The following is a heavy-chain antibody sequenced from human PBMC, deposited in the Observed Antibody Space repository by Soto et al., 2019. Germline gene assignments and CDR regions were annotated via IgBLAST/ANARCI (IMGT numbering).Heavy chain of an antibody. CDR2: IYTSGST. V-gene: IGHV4-4*07. J-gene: IGHJ5*02. CDR1: GGSISSYY. D-gene: IGHD2-21*02. CDR3: ARDESSEADAYCGGDCDESWFDP. Sequence: TSETLSLTCTVSGGSISSYYWSWIRQPAGKGLEWIGRIYTSGSTNYNPSLKSRVTMSVDTSKNQFSLKLSSVTAADTAVYYCARDESSEADAYCGGDCDESWFDPWGQGTLVTVSS.